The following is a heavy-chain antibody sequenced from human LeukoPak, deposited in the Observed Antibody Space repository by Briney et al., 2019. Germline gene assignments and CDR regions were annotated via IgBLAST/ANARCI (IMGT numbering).Heavy chain of an antibody. Sequence: GAAVTVSFTASGYTFTSYDINWVRQAPGKGLERMGGFDPEDGETIYAQKFQGRGTMTEDTSTDTAYMELSSLRSEDTAVYYCATERGTATFHAFDIWGQGTMVTVSS. J-gene: IGHJ3*02. D-gene: IGHD3-16*01. CDR3: ATERGTATFHAFDI. V-gene: IGHV1-24*01. CDR1: GYTFTSYD. CDR2: FDPEDGET.